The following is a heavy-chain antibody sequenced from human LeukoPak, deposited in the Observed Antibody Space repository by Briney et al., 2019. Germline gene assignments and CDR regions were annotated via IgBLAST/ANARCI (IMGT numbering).Heavy chain of an antibody. V-gene: IGHV7-4-1*02. CDR1: GYTFTSYA. CDR2: IDTNTGNP. CDR3: ARDVSSGAFDAFDI. Sequence: ASVKVSCKASGYTFTSYAMNWVRQAPGQGLEWMGWIDTNTGNPTYAQGFTGRFVFSLDTSVSTAYLQISSLKAEDTAVYYCARDVSSGAFDAFDIWGQGTMVTVSS. D-gene: IGHD6-19*01. J-gene: IGHJ3*02.